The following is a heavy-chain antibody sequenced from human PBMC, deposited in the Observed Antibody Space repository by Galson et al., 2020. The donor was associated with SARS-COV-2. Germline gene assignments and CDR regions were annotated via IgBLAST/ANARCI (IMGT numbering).Heavy chain of an antibody. J-gene: IGHJ4*02. CDR3: TRQDIVFVPARADH. Sequence: SETLSLTCSVSGGYIRTTDHYWGWIRQSPGGNLEWIGSVYYTGTTRYNASVKSRVSISIDTSRTQFSLVMTSVTAADTAVYFCTRQDIVFVPARADHWGQGRHVIVSS. CDR2: VYYTGTT. V-gene: IGHV4-39*01. CDR1: GGYIRTTDHY. D-gene: IGHD2-15*01.